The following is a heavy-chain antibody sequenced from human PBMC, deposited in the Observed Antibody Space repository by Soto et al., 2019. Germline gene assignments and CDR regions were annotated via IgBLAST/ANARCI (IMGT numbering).Heavy chain of an antibody. Sequence: QVQLQESGPGLVKPSQTLSLTCIVSGGSISNVNDCWSWIRQRPDKGLEWIGHIYSCGSIYNNPSIKSRVTISVYTAKNQFYLHLSSVNAADPAVYDCARGSSGDTVDYWGQGTLVTVSS. D-gene: IGHD7-27*01. CDR1: GGSISNVNDC. CDR2: IYSCGSI. V-gene: IGHV4-30-4*01. CDR3: ARGSSGDTVDY. J-gene: IGHJ4*02.